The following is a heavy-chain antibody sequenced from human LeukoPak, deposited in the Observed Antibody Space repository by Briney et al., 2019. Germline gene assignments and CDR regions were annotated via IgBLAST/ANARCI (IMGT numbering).Heavy chain of an antibody. CDR2: IYSGGST. V-gene: IGHV3-53*01. Sequence: GGSLRLSCAASGFTVSSNYMSWVRQAPGKGLEWVSVIYSGGSTYYADSVKGRFTISRDNSKNTLYLQMNSLRAEDTAVYYCARDRFITMVRGVIYYCGMDVWGQGTTVTVSS. CDR3: ARDRFITMVRGVIYYCGMDV. D-gene: IGHD3-10*01. CDR1: GFTVSSNY. J-gene: IGHJ6*02.